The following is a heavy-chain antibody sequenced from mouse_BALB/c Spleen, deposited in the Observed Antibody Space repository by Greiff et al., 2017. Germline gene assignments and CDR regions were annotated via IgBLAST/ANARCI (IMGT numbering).Heavy chain of an antibody. CDR2: INPSTGYT. CDR3: ARRGWEGPVDY. CDR1: GYTFTSYW. J-gene: IGHJ2*01. V-gene: IGHV1-7*01. Sequence: VKLMESGAELAKPGASVKMSCKASGYTFTSYWMHWVKQRPGQGLEWIGYINPSTGYTEYNQKFKDKDTLTADKSSSTAYMQLSSLTSEDSAVYYCARRGWEGPVDYWGQGTTLTVSS. D-gene: IGHD3-3*01.